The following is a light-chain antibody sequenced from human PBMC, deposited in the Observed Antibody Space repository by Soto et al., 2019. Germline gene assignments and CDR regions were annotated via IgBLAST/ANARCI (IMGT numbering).Light chain of an antibody. CDR1: QSISSW. CDR3: QQYNSYSRT. CDR2: KAS. V-gene: IGKV1-5*03. J-gene: IGKJ1*01. Sequence: DIQMTNSPSTLSASVVYRVTITCRASQSISSWLAWYQQKPGKAPKLLIYKASSLESGVPSRFSGSGSGTEFTLTISSLQPDDFATYYCQQYNSYSRTFGQGTTVDIK.